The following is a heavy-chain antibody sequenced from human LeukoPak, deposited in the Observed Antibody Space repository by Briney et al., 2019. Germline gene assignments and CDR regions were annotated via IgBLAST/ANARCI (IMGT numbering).Heavy chain of an antibody. J-gene: IGHJ5*02. CDR1: GYTLTSYY. V-gene: IGHV1-46*01. Sequence: ASVKVSCKASGYTLTSYYMHWVRQAPGQGLEWVRIINPSGGSTSYAQKFQGRVTMTRDMSTSTVYMELSSLRSEDTAVYYCARGGSGAAAGTRDWFDPWGQGTLVTVSS. CDR2: INPSGGST. D-gene: IGHD6-13*01. CDR3: ARGGSGAAAGTRDWFDP.